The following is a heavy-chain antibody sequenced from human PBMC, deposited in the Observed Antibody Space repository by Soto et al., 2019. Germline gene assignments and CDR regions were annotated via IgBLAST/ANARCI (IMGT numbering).Heavy chain of an antibody. CDR3: AREGKIDNYSYDSSGYLLV. J-gene: IGHJ4*02. CDR1: GFTFSSYA. Sequence: QVQLVASGGGVVQPGRSLSLSCAASGFTFSSYAMHWVRQAPGKGLEWVAVISDDGSNKSYADSVKGRFTISRDNSKNTLYLQMTRLRAEDTAVYYCAREGKIDNYSYDSSGYLLVWGQGTLVTVSS. V-gene: IGHV3-30-3*01. CDR2: ISDDGSNK. D-gene: IGHD3-22*01.